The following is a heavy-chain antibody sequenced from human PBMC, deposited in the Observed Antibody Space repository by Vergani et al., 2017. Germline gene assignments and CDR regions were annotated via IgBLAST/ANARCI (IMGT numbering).Heavy chain of an antibody. CDR3: ARTPGITIFGVVTLGWGMDV. J-gene: IGHJ6*02. Sequence: QVQLQESGPGLVKPSQTLSLTCTVSGGSISSGGYYWSWIRQHPGKGLEWIGYIYYSGSTYYNPSLKSRVTISVDTSKNQFSLKLSSVTAADTAVYYCARTPGITIFGVVTLGWGMDVWGQGTTVTVSS. V-gene: IGHV4-31*03. CDR1: GGSISSGGYY. D-gene: IGHD3-3*01. CDR2: IYYSGST.